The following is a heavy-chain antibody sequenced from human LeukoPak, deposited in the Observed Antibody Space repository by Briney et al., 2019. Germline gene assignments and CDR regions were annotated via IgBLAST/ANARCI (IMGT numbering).Heavy chain of an antibody. V-gene: IGHV3-13*01. D-gene: IGHD3-22*01. J-gene: IGHJ4*02. Sequence: PGGSLRLSCAASGFAFYNYDMHWVRQTGKDLEWVSVIAANGDSYYADSVKGRFTISRDNSKNTLYLQMNSLRAEDTAVYYCAKCYYYDSSGCGGFDYWGQGTLVTVSS. CDR3: AKCYYYDSSGCGGFDY. CDR2: IAANGDS. CDR1: GFAFYNYD.